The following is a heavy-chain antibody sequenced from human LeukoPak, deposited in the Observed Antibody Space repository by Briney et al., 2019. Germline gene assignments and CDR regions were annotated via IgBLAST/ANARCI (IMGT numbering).Heavy chain of an antibody. Sequence: PGGSLRLSCAASGFTFSSYVMTWVRQAPGKGLEWVSSISGSSNDIYYAESVKGRFTISRDNAKNSLYLQLNSLRAEDTAVYYCENWDSGSYSFDYWGQGTLVTVSS. CDR3: ENWDSGSYSFDY. CDR1: GFTFSSYV. J-gene: IGHJ4*02. V-gene: IGHV3-21*01. D-gene: IGHD1-26*01. CDR2: ISGSSNDI.